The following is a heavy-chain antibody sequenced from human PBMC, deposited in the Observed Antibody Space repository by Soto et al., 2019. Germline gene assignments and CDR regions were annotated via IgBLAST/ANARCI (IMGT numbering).Heavy chain of an antibody. J-gene: IGHJ4*02. D-gene: IGHD3-3*01. V-gene: IGHV3-15*07. Sequence: EVQLVESGGGLVKPGGSLRLSCAASGFSISNAWMHWVRQAPGKGLEWVGLVKSKADGGTADYAAPVKGRFTISRDDSKNTQYLQMNSLKMEDTAVYYCNTYPDFWGGHTPLWGQGTLVTVSS. CDR3: NTYPDFWGGHTPL. CDR1: GFSISNAW. CDR2: VKSKADGGTA.